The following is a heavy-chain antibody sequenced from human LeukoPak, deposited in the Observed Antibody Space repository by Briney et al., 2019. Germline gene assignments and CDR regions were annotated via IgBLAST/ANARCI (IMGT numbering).Heavy chain of an antibody. CDR3: VTGYYEPFDN. V-gene: IGHV4-59*01. CDR1: GASLNY. J-gene: IGHJ4*02. D-gene: IGHD3-3*01. CDR2: ISDTGKT. Sequence: SETLSLTCSVSGASLNYWGWIRQSPGKGLEWLGYISDTGKTDYNPSLKSRGTLSLDTSKNPFSLRLTSVTAADTAVYYCVTGYYEPFDNWGQGTLVTVSS.